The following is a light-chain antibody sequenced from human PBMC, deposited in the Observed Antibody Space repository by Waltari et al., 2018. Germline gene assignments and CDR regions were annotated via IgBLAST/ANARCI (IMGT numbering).Light chain of an antibody. CDR3: QTWDTGIQV. CDR1: SGHANDA. J-gene: IGLJ2*01. CDR2: VIRDGSP. V-gene: IGLV4-69*01. Sequence: QLVLTQSSSASASLGASVRLTCTLGSGHANDAIAWHQQQPGKGPRDLRKVIRDGSPNKGLGIQDRVAGSSSGAERYLTMSNVQSEDEADYYCQTWDTGIQVFGGGTKLTVL.